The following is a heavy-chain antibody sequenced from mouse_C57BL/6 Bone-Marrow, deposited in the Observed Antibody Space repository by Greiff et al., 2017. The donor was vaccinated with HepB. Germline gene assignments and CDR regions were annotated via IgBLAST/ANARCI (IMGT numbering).Heavy chain of an antibody. J-gene: IGHJ4*01. Sequence: EVQRVESGAELVRPGASVKLSCTASGFNIKDDYMHWVKQRPEQGLEWIGWIDPENGDTEYASKFQGKATITADTSSNTAYLQISSLTSEDTAVYYYTSDYYGSSYDAMDYWGQGTSVTVSS. CDR3: TSDYYGSSYDAMDY. CDR2: IDPENGDT. CDR1: GFNIKDDY. D-gene: IGHD1-1*01. V-gene: IGHV14-4*01.